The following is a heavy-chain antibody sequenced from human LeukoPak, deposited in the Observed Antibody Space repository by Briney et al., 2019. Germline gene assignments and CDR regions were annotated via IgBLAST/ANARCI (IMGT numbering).Heavy chain of an antibody. Sequence: GGSLRLSCAASGFTFSSYAMSWVRQAPGKGLEWVSAISGSGGSTYYADSVKGRSTISRDNSKNSLYLQMNSLRAEDTAVYYCARDRGGLFDPWGQGTLVTVSS. J-gene: IGHJ5*02. CDR3: ARDRGGLFDP. D-gene: IGHD3-16*01. CDR2: ISGSGGST. CDR1: GFTFSSYA. V-gene: IGHV3-23*01.